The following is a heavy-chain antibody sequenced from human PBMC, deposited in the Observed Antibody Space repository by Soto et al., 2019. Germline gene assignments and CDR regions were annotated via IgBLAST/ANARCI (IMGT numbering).Heavy chain of an antibody. D-gene: IGHD6-19*01. Sequence: SETLSLTCTVSGGSISSYYWSWIRQPPGKGLEWIGYIYYSGSTNYNPSLKSRVTISVDTSKNQFSLKLSSVTVADTAVYYCARDLGPGVAVTGADDAFDIWGQGTMVTVSS. CDR2: IYYSGST. CDR1: GGSISSYY. J-gene: IGHJ3*02. V-gene: IGHV4-59*01. CDR3: ARDLGPGVAVTGADDAFDI.